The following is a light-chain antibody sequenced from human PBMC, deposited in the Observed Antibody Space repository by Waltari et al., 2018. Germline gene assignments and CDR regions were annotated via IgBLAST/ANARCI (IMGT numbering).Light chain of an antibody. J-gene: IGKJ2*01. CDR2: GAS. V-gene: IGKV3-20*01. CDR3: QQYGSSVYT. Sequence: EIVLTQSPGTLSLSPGESATLSCRASQSVSNSYLAWYQQKPGQAPRLLIYGASRKATGIPDRFRGSGSGTDFTLTISRLEPEDFAVYYCQQYGSSVYTFGQGTKVEIK. CDR1: QSVSNSY.